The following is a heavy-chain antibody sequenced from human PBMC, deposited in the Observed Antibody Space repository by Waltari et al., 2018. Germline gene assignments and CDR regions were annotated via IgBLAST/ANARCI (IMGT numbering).Heavy chain of an antibody. J-gene: IGHJ4*02. V-gene: IGHV4-59*01. Sequence: QVQLQESGPGLVKPSETLSLTCTVSGGSISSYYWSWIRQPPGQGLGWSGYIYLSGSTNYNPSFKSRVTISVDTSKNQFALKLSSVTAADTAVYYCARIGYYYDSSGEDVFDYWGQGTLVTVSS. CDR3: ARIGYYYDSSGEDVFDY. CDR1: GGSISSYY. CDR2: IYLSGST. D-gene: IGHD3-22*01.